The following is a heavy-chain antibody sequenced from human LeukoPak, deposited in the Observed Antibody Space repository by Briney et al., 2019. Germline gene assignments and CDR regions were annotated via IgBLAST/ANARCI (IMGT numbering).Heavy chain of an antibody. J-gene: IGHJ4*02. V-gene: IGHV1-2*02. CDR3: ARWAPHDYGDYGFDY. CDR2: LTPKTGGT. Sequence: ASLKVSCKASGYPFTDYYIHWVRQAPGQGLEWMGWLTPKTGGTNYGQKFQGRVTMTRDTSTRTAFLELSGLTSDDTAVYFCARWAPHDYGDYGFDYWGQGTLVTVSS. CDR1: GYPFTDYY. D-gene: IGHD4-17*01.